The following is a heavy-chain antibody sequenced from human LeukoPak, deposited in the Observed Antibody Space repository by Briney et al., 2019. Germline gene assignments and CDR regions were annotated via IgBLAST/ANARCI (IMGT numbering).Heavy chain of an antibody. CDR2: ISYDGSNK. CDR1: GFTFSSYG. D-gene: IGHD6-13*01. V-gene: IGHV3-30*18. J-gene: IGHJ4*02. CDR3: AKDADFSSSWLDY. Sequence: PGGSLRLSCAASGFTFSSYGMHWVRQAPGKGLEWVAVISYDGSNKYYADSVKGRFTISRDNSKNTLYLQMNSLRAEDTAVYYCAKDADFSSSWLDYWGQGTLVTVSS.